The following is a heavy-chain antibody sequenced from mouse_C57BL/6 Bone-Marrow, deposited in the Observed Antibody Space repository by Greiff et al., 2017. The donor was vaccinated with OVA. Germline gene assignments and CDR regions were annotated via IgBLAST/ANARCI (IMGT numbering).Heavy chain of an antibody. CDR3: TRDYWGFAY. V-gene: IGHV5-9-1*02. CDR1: GFTFSSYA. Sequence: EVKLTESGEGLVKPGGSLKLSCAASGFTFSSYAMSWVRQTPEKRLEWVAYISSGGDYIYYADTVKGRFTISRDNARNTLYLQMSSLKSEDTAMYYCTRDYWGFAYWGQGTLVTVSA. CDR2: ISSGGDYI. J-gene: IGHJ3*01. D-gene: IGHD1-1*01.